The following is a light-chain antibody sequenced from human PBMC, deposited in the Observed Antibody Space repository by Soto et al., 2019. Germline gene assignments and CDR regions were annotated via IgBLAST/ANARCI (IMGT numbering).Light chain of an antibody. CDR1: QSVSSSY. CDR2: AAY. Sequence: EIVLTQSPGTLSLSPGESATLSCRASQSVSSSYLAWYQQKPGQAPRLLISAAYTRATDIPGRFSGSGSGTDFTLTIRNLEPEDFAVYYCQHYGGPFTFGPGTKVDIK. J-gene: IGKJ3*01. V-gene: IGKV3-20*01. CDR3: QHYGGPFT.